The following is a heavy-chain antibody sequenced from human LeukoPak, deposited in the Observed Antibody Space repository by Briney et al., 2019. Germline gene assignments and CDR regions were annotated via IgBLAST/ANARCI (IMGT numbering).Heavy chain of an antibody. CDR1: GYTFIDYF. Sequence: ASVKVSCKTSGYTFIDYFIHWVRQALGQGLEWMGRLNPNNGYTFYTEEFQGRVTMTSDTSISTAYMELTSLTSDDTALYYCARDLSSTANWEFDYWGQGTLVTVSS. CDR2: LNPNNGYT. J-gene: IGHJ4*02. D-gene: IGHD7-27*01. CDR3: ARDLSSTANWEFDY. V-gene: IGHV1-2*06.